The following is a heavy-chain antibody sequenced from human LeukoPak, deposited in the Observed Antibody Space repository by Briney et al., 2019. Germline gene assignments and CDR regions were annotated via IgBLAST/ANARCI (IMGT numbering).Heavy chain of an antibody. D-gene: IGHD4-17*01. J-gene: IGHJ5*01. CDR1: GFTFSNSG. CDR2: ISHDASSK. V-gene: IGHV3-30*18. CDR3: AKAPTVTTLDS. Sequence: GRSLRLSCAGSGFTFSNSGMHWVRQAPGKGLEWVAVISHDASSKYHADSVKGRFTISRDNSKNTLYLQMNSLRAEDTAIYYCAKAPTVTTLDSWGQGTLVTVSS.